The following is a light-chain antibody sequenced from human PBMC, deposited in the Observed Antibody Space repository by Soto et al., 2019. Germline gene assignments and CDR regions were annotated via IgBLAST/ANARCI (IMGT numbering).Light chain of an antibody. V-gene: IGKV3-20*01. CDR1: QSVSSSY. Sequence: EIVLTQSPATLSLSPGERATLSCRASQSVSSSYLAWYQQKPGQAPRLIIYGASSRATGIPDGFSGSGSGTDFTLTIRRLEPEDLAVYYGQQYGSSPPITVGQGTRRAIK. CDR3: QQYGSSPPIT. J-gene: IGKJ5*01. CDR2: GAS.